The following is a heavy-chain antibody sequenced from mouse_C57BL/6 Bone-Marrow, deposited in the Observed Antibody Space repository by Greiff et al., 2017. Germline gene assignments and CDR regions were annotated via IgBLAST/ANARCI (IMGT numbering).Heavy chain of an antibody. CDR3: AIDYDWFAY. V-gene: IGHV1-54*01. CDR1: GYAFTNYL. Sequence: QVQLQQSGAELVRPGTSVKVSCKASGYAFTNYLIEWVKQRPGQGLEWIGVINPGSGGTNYNEKFKGKATLTADKSSSTAYMQLSSLTSEDSAVYFCAIDYDWFAYWGQGTLVTVSA. D-gene: IGHD2-4*01. CDR2: INPGSGGT. J-gene: IGHJ3*01.